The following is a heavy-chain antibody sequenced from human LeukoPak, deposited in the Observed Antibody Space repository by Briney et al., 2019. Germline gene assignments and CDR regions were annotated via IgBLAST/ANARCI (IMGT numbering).Heavy chain of an antibody. J-gene: IGHJ6*03. CDR3: ARQTTVAINYYYYYYMDV. D-gene: IGHD4-11*01. CDR2: IYTSGST. CDR1: GGSISSYY. V-gene: IGHV4-4*09. Sequence: PSETLSLTCTVSGGSISSYYWSWIRQPPGKGLEWIGYIYTSGSTNYNPSLKSRVTISVDTSKNQFSLKLSSVTAADTAVYYRARQTTVAINYYYYYYMDVWGKGTTVTVSS.